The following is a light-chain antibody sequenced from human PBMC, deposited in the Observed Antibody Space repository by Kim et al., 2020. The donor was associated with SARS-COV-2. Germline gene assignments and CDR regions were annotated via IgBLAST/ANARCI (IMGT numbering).Light chain of an antibody. CDR2: GKS. J-gene: IGLJ2*01. V-gene: IGLV3-19*01. CDR3: KSRDSRGKVV. CDR1: SLRSYY. Sequence: SSELTQDPAVSVALGQTVRITCQGDSLRSYYATWYQQKSGQAPVLVFYGKSNRPSGIPDRFSGSSSGNTASLTITGAQAADEADYYCKSRDSRGKVVFGGGTQLTVL.